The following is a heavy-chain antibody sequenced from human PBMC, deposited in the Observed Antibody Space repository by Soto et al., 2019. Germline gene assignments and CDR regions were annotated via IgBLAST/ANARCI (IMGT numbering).Heavy chain of an antibody. CDR3: ARVKYSSYPAYYYYGMDV. J-gene: IGHJ6*02. CDR2: IYYSGST. D-gene: IGHD6-6*01. V-gene: IGHV4-59*01. Sequence: QVQLQESGPGLVKPSETLSLTCTVSGGSISSYYWSWIRQPPGKGLEWIGYIYYSGSTNYNPSLQSRVTISVDTYKTQFSLKLCSVTAADTAVYYCARVKYSSYPAYYYYGMDVWGQGTTVTVSS. CDR1: GGSISSYY.